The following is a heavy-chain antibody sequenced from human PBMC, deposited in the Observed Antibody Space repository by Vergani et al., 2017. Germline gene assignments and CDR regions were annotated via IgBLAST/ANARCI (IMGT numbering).Heavy chain of an antibody. CDR3: AREYSSSSRFGRGGYFDY. V-gene: IGHV3-33*01. J-gene: IGHJ4*02. CDR2: IWYDGSNK. D-gene: IGHD6-6*01. CDR1: GFTFSSYG. Sequence: VQLVESGGGVVQPGRSLRLSCAASGFTFSSYGMHWVRQAPGKGLEWVAVIWYDGSNKYYADSVKGRFTISRDNSKNTLYLQMNSLRGEDTAVYYCAREYSSSSRFGRGGYFDYWGQGTLVTVSS.